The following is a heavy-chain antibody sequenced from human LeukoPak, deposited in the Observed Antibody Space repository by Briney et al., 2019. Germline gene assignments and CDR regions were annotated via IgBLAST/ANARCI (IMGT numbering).Heavy chain of an antibody. CDR3: VSPRGFSYGYFDY. D-gene: IGHD5-18*01. Sequence: KPSETLSLTCTVSGGSISSISAYWGWIRQPPGKGLEWIGSIYYSKNTYYNPSLKSRVTISADTSKNQVSLTLGSVSATDTAVYYCVSPRGFSYGYFDYWGQGTLVTVSS. V-gene: IGHV4-39*01. CDR1: GGSISSISAY. J-gene: IGHJ4*02. CDR2: IYYSKNT.